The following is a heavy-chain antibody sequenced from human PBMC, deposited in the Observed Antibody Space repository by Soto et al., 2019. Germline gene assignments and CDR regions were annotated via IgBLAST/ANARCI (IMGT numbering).Heavy chain of an antibody. CDR1: GGSISSSSW. D-gene: IGHD2-21*02. Sequence: HLQESGPGLVKPSGTLSLTCDVSGGSISSSSWWTWVRQSPGKGLEWIGDIYQAGSPNYNPSCHSRVTIVADKSKTHFSLRLTSVTAADTAIYYCARGLSFRGDLDVWGQGTTVTVSS. J-gene: IGHJ3*01. CDR2: IYQAGSP. V-gene: IGHV4-4*02. CDR3: ARGLSFRGDLDV.